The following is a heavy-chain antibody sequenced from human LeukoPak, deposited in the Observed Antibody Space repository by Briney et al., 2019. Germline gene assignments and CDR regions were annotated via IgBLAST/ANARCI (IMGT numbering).Heavy chain of an antibody. CDR3: ARDYDYGFDN. Sequence: PGGSLRLSCAASGFTFSSYAMSWVRQAPGKGLEWVSAISGSGGSTDYADSVKGRFTISRDNAKNSLYLQLSSLRAEDTAVYYCARDYDYGFDNWGQGTLVTVSS. J-gene: IGHJ4*02. CDR1: GFTFSSYA. D-gene: IGHD4-17*01. CDR2: ISGSGGST. V-gene: IGHV3-23*01.